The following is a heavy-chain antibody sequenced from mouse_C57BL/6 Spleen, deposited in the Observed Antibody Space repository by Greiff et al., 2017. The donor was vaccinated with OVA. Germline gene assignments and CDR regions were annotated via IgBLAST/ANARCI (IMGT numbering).Heavy chain of an antibody. CDR2: IHPNSGST. J-gene: IGHJ4*01. CDR3: ARRGDYYGSSSYAMDY. D-gene: IGHD1-1*01. Sequence: VQLQQSGAELVKPGASVKLSCKASGYTFTSYWMHWVKQRPGQGLEWIGMIHPNSGSTNYNEKFKSKATLTVDKSSSTAYMQLSSLTSEDSAVYYCARRGDYYGSSSYAMDYWGQGTSVTVSS. V-gene: IGHV1-64*01. CDR1: GYTFTSYW.